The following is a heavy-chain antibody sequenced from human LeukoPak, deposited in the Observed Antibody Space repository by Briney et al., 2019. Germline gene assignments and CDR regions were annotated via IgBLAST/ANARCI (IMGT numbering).Heavy chain of an antibody. J-gene: IGHJ5*01. V-gene: IGHV3-23*01. CDR1: GFTFSSYA. CDR2: ISGSGGST. Sequence: GGSLRLSWAPSGFTFSSYAMGWASQAPGKWLEWVSSISGSGGSTYYANSVKGRFTISRDNSKNTLYLQMNSLRAEDTAVYYCAKGGGSNWYDYWGQGTPVTVSS. CDR3: AKGGGSNWYDY. D-gene: IGHD2-15*01.